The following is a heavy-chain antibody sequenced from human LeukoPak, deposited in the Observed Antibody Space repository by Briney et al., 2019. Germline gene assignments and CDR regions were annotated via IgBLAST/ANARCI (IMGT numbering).Heavy chain of an antibody. CDR2: ISAYNGNT. Sequence: AASVKVSCKASGGTFSSYAISWVRQAPGQGLEWMGWISAYNGNTNYAQKLQGRVTMTTDTSTSTAYLELRSLRSDDTAVYYCARAGGYSYPDYFDYWGQGTLVTVSS. CDR1: GGTFSSYA. V-gene: IGHV1-18*01. CDR3: ARAGGYSYPDYFDY. J-gene: IGHJ4*02. D-gene: IGHD5-18*01.